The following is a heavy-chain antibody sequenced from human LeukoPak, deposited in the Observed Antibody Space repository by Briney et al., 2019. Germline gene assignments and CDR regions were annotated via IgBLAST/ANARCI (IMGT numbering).Heavy chain of an antibody. V-gene: IGHV4-30-4*02. CDR3: AKEAIPYYYMDV. CDR1: GGSISSGDYY. J-gene: IGHJ6*03. Sequence: SETLSLTCTVSGGSISSGDYYWSWIRQPPGKGLEWIGYIYYSGSTNYNPSLKSRVTISVDTSKNQFSLKVSSVTAADTAVHYCAKEAIPYYYMDVWGKGTTVTVSS. CDR2: IYYSGST.